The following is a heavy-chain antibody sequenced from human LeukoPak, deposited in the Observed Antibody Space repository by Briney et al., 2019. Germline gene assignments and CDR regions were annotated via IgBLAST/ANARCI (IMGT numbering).Heavy chain of an antibody. D-gene: IGHD2-2*01. Sequence: GGPLRLSCAASGFSFSGYSINWVRQAPGKGLEWVSSISPSSSYIYYADSVKGRFTISRDNAKNSLYLQMNSLRAEDTAVYYCARGRGCSSMSCYPDYWGQGTLVTVSS. CDR1: GFSFSGYS. J-gene: IGHJ4*02. CDR3: ARGRGCSSMSCYPDY. CDR2: ISPSSSYI. V-gene: IGHV3-21*01.